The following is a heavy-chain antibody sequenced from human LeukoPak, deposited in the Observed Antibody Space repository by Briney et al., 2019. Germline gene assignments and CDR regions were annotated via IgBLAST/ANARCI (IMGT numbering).Heavy chain of an antibody. Sequence: SQTLSFTCAISGDSVSGKTATWNWIRQSPSRGLEWLGRTYYRSKWYNDFAISVKSRITVNPDTSKNQFSLQLSSVTPEDTAVYYCARNTPDFGTHQRFDPWGQGTLVTVSS. CDR2: TYYRSKWYN. CDR3: ARNTPDFGTHQRFDP. J-gene: IGHJ5*02. V-gene: IGHV6-1*01. D-gene: IGHD3-3*01. CDR1: GDSVSGKTAT.